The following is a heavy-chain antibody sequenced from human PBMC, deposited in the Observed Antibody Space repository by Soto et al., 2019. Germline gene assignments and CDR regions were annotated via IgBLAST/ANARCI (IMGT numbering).Heavy chain of an antibody. CDR1: GYTFTGYY. V-gene: IGHV1-2*04. D-gene: IGHD2-2*01. CDR2: INPNSGGT. J-gene: IGHJ5*02. Sequence: ASVKVSFKASGYTFTGYYMHWVRQAPGQGLEWMGWINPNSGGTNYAQKFQGWVTMTRDTSISTAYMELSRLRSDDTAVYYCARGSQDIVVVPAANNWFDPWGQGTLVTVSS. CDR3: ARGSQDIVVVPAANNWFDP.